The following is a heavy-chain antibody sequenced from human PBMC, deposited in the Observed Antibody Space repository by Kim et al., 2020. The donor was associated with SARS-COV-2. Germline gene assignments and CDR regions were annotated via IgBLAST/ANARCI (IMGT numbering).Heavy chain of an antibody. J-gene: IGHJ6*02. V-gene: IGHV3-30*07. D-gene: IGHD3-3*01. CDR3: ARDDRLIWSGYYRNLGMDV. Sequence: GRFTISRDNTKNTLYLQMNSLRAEDTAVYYCARDDRLIWSGYYRNLGMDVWGQGTTVTVSS.